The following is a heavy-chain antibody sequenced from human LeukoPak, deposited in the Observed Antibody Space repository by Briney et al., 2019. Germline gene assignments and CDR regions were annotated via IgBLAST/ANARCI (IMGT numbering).Heavy chain of an antibody. J-gene: IGHJ6*03. CDR2: INTNTGNP. V-gene: IGHV7-4-1*02. Sequence: ASVKVSCKASGYTSTSYAMNWVRQAPGQGLEWMGWINTNTGNPTYAQGFTGRVVFSLDTSVSTAYLQISSLKAEDTAVYYCARGYSSSWYYYYMDVWGKGTTVTVSS. D-gene: IGHD6-13*01. CDR1: GYTSTSYA. CDR3: ARGYSSSWYYYYMDV.